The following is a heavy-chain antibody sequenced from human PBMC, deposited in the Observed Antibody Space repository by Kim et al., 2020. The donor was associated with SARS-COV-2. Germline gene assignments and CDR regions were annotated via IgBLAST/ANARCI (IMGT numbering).Heavy chain of an antibody. D-gene: IGHD3-9*01. CDR1: GGSIKNYY. CDR2: IYDSGST. J-gene: IGHJ3*02. Sequence: SETLSLTCTVSGGSIKNYYWSWIRQSPERGLEWIGYIYDSGSTKYNPSLKSRITMSVDTSNNQFSLKLSSVSAADTAIYFCARNQNWLGAFDIWGQGTMVTVSS. CDR3: ARNQNWLGAFDI. V-gene: IGHV4-59*01.